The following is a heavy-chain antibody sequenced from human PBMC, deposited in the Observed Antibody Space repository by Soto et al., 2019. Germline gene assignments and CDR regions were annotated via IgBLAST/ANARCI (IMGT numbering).Heavy chain of an antibody. V-gene: IGHV6-1*01. CDR2: TYYRSKWYN. J-gene: IGHJ6*02. CDR3: ARERAIAALLGGYYYGMDV. Sequence: PSQTLSLTCAISGDSVSSNSAAWNWIRQSPSRGLEWLGRTYYRSKWYNDYAVSVKSRITNNPDTSKNQFSLQLNSVTPEDTAVYYCARERAIAALLGGYYYGMDVWGQGTTVTVSS. D-gene: IGHD6-13*01. CDR1: GDSVSSNSAA.